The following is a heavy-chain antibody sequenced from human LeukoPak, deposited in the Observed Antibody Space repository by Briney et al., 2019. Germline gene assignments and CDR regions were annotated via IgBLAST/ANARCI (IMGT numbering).Heavy chain of an antibody. Sequence: SVKVSCKASGYTFTSYGISWVRQAPGQGLEWMGRIIPILGIANYAQKFQGRVTITADKSTSTAYMELSSLRSEDTAVYYCARGRGYCSSTSCFLSGDYWGQGTLVTVSS. CDR1: GYTFTSYG. D-gene: IGHD2-2*01. CDR2: IIPILGIA. J-gene: IGHJ4*02. CDR3: ARGRGYCSSTSCFLSGDY. V-gene: IGHV1-69*04.